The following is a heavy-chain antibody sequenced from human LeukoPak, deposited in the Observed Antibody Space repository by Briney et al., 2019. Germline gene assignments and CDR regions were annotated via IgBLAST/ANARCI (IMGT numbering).Heavy chain of an antibody. CDR1: GYIFTDYY. CDR2: IYPRDGST. J-gene: IGHJ4*02. CDR3: ARDQEGFDY. Sequence: GASVKVSCKTSGYIFTDYYIHWVRQAPGQGLESMGMIYPRDGSTSYAQKFQGRVTVTRDTSTSTVHMELSGLRSEDTAVYYCARDQEGFDYWGQGTLVTVSS. V-gene: IGHV1-46*01.